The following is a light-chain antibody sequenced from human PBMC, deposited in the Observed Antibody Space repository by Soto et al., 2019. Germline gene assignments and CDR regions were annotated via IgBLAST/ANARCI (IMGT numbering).Light chain of an antibody. V-gene: IGKV3-11*01. CDR3: QQRTNWSPT. Sequence: EIVLTQSPATMSLSPGERATLSCRASQSVRNDLVWYHQKPGQAPRVLIYSASNRATGIPARFSGSGSGTDFTLTISRLEHEDFAVSYCQQRTNWSPTFGGGTKVEMK. J-gene: IGKJ4*01. CDR1: QSVRND. CDR2: SAS.